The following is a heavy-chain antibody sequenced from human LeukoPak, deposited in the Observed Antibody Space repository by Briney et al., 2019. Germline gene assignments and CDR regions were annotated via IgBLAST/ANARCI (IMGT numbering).Heavy chain of an antibody. CDR3: AKDQKYNSGWYSSYYFDY. V-gene: IGHV3-30*18. CDR2: MSHDGGHK. D-gene: IGHD6-13*01. J-gene: IGHJ4*02. Sequence: PGRSLRLSCAASGFTFSGYGMHWVRQAPGKGLEWVALMSHDGGHKYYEDSVKGRFTISRDNSKNTLYLQMNSLRAEDTAVYYCAKDQKYNSGWYSSYYFDYWGQGALVSVSA. CDR1: GFTFSGYG.